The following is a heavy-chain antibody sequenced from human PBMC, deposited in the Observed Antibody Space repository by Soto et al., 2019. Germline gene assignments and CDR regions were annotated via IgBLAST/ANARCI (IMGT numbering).Heavy chain of an antibody. CDR2: IYYSGNT. CDR1: GGSISSGGYY. V-gene: IGHV4-31*03. D-gene: IGHD3-16*01. J-gene: IGHJ6*02. Sequence: SETLSLTCTVSGGSISSGGYYWSWIRQHPGKGLEWIGYIYYSGNTYYNPSLKSRVTISVDTSKNQFSLKLSSVTAADTAVYYCARADMIRTFYYGMDVWGQGTTVTVSS. CDR3: ARADMIRTFYYGMDV.